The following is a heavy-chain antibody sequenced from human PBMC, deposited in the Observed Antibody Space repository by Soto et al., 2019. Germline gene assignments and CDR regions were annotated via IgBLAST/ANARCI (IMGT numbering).Heavy chain of an antibody. D-gene: IGHD6-19*01. Sequence: QVQLQESGPGLMKHSGTLSLTCAVSGGSISTNWRSWVRQPPGKGLEWIGEIYHSGRTNYNPSLMNRATVSMDKSQNLLSLNLNSVTAADTAVYYCARHIAVSGTRGFDFWGQGTLVTVSS. CDR1: GGSISTNW. J-gene: IGHJ4*02. V-gene: IGHV4-4*02. CDR2: IYHSGRT. CDR3: ARHIAVSGTRGFDF.